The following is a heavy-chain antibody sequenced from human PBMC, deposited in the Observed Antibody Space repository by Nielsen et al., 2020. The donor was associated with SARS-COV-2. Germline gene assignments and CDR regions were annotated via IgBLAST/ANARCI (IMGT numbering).Heavy chain of an antibody. V-gene: IGHV3-30*03. CDR1: GFTFSSYG. D-gene: IGHD3-3*01. J-gene: IGHJ4*02. Sequence: GGSLRLSCAASGFTFSSYGMHWVRQAPGKGLEWVAVISYDGSNKYYVDSVKGRFTISRDNAKNSLYLQMNSLRAEDTAVYYCARDRGRYDFWSGYRYFDYWGQGTLVTVSS. CDR3: ARDRGRYDFWSGYRYFDY. CDR2: ISYDGSNK.